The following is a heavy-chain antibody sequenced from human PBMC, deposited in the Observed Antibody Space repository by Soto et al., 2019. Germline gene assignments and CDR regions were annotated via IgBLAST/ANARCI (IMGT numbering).Heavy chain of an antibody. Sequence: GGSLRLSCAASGFTFSSHGMHWVRQAPGKGLEWVAVISYDGSNKYYADSVKGRFTISRDNSKNTLYLQMNSLRAEDTAVYYCASGHYDILTGYQAHYWGQGTLVTVSS. CDR1: GFTFSSHG. CDR3: ASGHYDILTGYQAHY. V-gene: IGHV3-30*03. J-gene: IGHJ4*02. CDR2: ISYDGSNK. D-gene: IGHD3-9*01.